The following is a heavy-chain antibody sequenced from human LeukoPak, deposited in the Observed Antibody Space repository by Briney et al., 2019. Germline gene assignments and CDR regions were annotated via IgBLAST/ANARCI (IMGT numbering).Heavy chain of an antibody. Sequence: SETLSLTCAVYGGSFSGYYWSWIRQPPGKGLEWIGEINHSGSTNYNPPLKSRVTISVDTSKNQFSLKLSSVTAADTAVYYCARDGYSSSSFDYWGQGTLVTVSS. CDR1: GGSFSGYY. J-gene: IGHJ4*02. CDR2: INHSGST. D-gene: IGHD6-13*01. V-gene: IGHV4-34*01. CDR3: ARDGYSSSSFDY.